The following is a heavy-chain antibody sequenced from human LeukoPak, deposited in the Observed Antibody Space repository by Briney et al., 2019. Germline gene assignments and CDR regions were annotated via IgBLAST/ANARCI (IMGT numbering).Heavy chain of an antibody. CDR2: IYYSGSF. CDR1: GFTFSSYSMN. CDR3: ARDDFWSGSFPLYHMDV. J-gene: IGHJ6*03. D-gene: IGHD3-3*01. V-gene: IGHV4-59*05. Sequence: KPGGSLRLSCAASGFTFSSYSMNWVRQAPGKGLEWIGSIYYSGSFYYNPSLKNRVTISIDRSRRQFSLKLSSVTAADTAVYYCARDDFWSGSFPLYHMDVWGKGTTVTVSS.